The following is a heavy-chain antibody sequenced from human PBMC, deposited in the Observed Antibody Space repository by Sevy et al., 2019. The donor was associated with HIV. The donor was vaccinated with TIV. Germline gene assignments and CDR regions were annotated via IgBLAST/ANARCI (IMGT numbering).Heavy chain of an antibody. D-gene: IGHD1-26*01. J-gene: IGHJ4*01. V-gene: IGHV3-30-3*01. CDR1: GFAFSTHA. CDR3: ARDGGYSVKWYPLY. CDR2: ISDEGTGT. Sequence: GGSLRLSCAASGFAFSTHAMHWVRQAPGKGLEWVAVISDEGTGTFYAASVEGRFTISRDNSKNMVYLQINSLRPEDTAVYYCARDGGYSVKWYPLYWGHGTLVTVSS.